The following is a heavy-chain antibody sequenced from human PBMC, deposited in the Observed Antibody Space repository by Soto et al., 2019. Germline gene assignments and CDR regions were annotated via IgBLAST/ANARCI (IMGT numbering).Heavy chain of an antibody. CDR2: IYHDGST. CDR3: ARLHGYCISSSCHGHYAMDV. J-gene: IGHJ6*02. Sequence: PSEILSLTCTVSGGSITSSDYYWGWIRQPPGKGLECVGTIYHDGSTYYNPSLNSRVTVSVDTSKNQFSLKVTSVTAADTAVYYCARLHGYCISSSCHGHYAMDVWGQGTTVTVSS. D-gene: IGHD2-2*01. CDR1: GGSITSSDYY. V-gene: IGHV4-39*01.